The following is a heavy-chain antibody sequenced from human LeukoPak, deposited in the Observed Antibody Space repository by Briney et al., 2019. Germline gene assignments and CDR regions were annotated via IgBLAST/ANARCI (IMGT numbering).Heavy chain of an antibody. J-gene: IGHJ6*02. CDR1: GYTFTGYY. CDR3: ARDAPDSGGSTYGMDV. D-gene: IGHD2-15*01. Sequence: WAPVKVSCKASGYTFTGYYMHWVRQAPGQGLEWMGWINPNSGGTSYAQKFQGRVTMTRDTSTSTVYMELSSLRSEDTAVYYCARDAPDSGGSTYGMDVWGQGTTVTVSS. V-gene: IGHV1-2*02. CDR2: INPNSGGT.